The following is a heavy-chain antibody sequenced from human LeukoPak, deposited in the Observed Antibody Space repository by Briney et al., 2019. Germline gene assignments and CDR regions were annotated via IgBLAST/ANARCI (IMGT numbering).Heavy chain of an antibody. V-gene: IGHV4-34*01. J-gene: IGHJ4*02. CDR3: ARARWRLDYFDY. D-gene: IGHD2-21*01. CDR2: INHSGST. Sequence: SETLSLTCAVYGGSFSGYYWSWIRQPPGKGLEWIGEINHSGSTNYNPSLKSRVTISVDTSKNQFSLKLSSVTAADTAVYYCARARWRLDYFDYWGQGTLVTVSP. CDR1: GGSFSGYY.